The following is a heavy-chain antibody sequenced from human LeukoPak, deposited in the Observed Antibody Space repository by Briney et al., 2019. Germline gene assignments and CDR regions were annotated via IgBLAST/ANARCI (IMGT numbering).Heavy chain of an antibody. V-gene: IGHV1-58*01. J-gene: IGHJ4*02. CDR1: GFTFTSSA. Sequence: SVKVSCKASGFTFTSSAVQWVRQARGHRLEWIGWIVVCSGNTNYAQKFQERVTITRDMSTSTAYMELSSLRSEDTAVYYCAASPGEVAGDFDYWGQGTLVTVSS. D-gene: IGHD6-19*01. CDR2: IVVCSGNT. CDR3: AASPGEVAGDFDY.